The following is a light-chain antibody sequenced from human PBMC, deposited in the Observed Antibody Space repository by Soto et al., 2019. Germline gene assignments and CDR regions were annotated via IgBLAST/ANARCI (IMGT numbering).Light chain of an antibody. CDR1: SSDVGGYKY. Sequence: QSALTQPPSASGSPRQSVTLSCTGTSSDVGGYKYVSWYQQHPGKAPQLMIFEVNKRPSGVPDRFSGSKSGNTASLTVSGLQAEDEADYYCSSYAGINNLGVFGTGTKLTVL. V-gene: IGLV2-8*01. CDR3: SSYAGINNLGV. CDR2: EVN. J-gene: IGLJ1*01.